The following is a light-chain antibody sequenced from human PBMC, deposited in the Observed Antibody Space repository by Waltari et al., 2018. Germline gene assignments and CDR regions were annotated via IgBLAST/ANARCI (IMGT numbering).Light chain of an antibody. CDR1: RSDLGVYMF. CDR3: SSYTSIIPPFL. CDR2: DVS. Sequence: QSALTQPACVSGSPGQSITISCTRDRSDLGVYMFVAWYQQHPGNAPKLMIYDVSHRPSGVSNRFSGSKSGNTASLTISGLQPEDEADYYCSSYTSIIPPFLFGTGTKVTVL. J-gene: IGLJ1*01. V-gene: IGLV2-14*01.